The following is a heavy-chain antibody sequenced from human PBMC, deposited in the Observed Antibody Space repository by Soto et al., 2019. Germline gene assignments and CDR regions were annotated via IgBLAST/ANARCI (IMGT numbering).Heavy chain of an antibody. V-gene: IGHV3-73*02. J-gene: IGHJ4*02. CDR2: IRNTVNNYAT. D-gene: IGHD1-20*01. Sequence: EVPLVESGGGLVQPGGSLKLSCAASGYTLSDSAMYWVRQASGKGLEWVGHIRNTVNNYATTYAASVKGRFTISRXXSENTSYLQMNSLKTEDTAVYYCLIRIPGTGSVDFWGQGALVTVSS. CDR3: LIRIPGTGSVDF. CDR1: GYTLSDSA.